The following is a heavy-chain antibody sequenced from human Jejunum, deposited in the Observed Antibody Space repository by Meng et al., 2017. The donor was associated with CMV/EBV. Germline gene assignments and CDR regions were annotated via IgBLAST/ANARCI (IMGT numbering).Heavy chain of an antibody. CDR2: IDSDESNT. D-gene: IGHD7-27*01. Sequence: FSSYWMHWVRQAPGKGLVWVARIDSDESNTSDESKTRYADSVKGRFTISRDNAKNTLYLQMNSLRADDTAVYYCARSTPSQTDYWGWGQGTLVTSPQ. J-gene: IGHJ4*02. CDR1: FSSYW. CDR3: ARSTPSQTDYWG. V-gene: IGHV3-74*01.